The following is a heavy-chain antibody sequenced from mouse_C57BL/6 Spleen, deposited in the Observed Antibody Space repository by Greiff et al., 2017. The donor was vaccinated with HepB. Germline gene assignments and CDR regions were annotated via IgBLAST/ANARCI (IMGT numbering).Heavy chain of an antibody. Sequence: VQLQESGPGLVAPSQSLSITCTVSGFSLTSYGVHWVRQPPGKGLEWLVVIWSDGSTTYNSALKSRLSISKDNSKSQVFLKMNSLQTDDTAMYYCARHDYDGVDYAMDYWGQGTSVTVSS. CDR1: GFSLTSYG. CDR3: ARHDYDGVDYAMDY. CDR2: IWSDGST. J-gene: IGHJ4*01. D-gene: IGHD2-4*01. V-gene: IGHV2-6-1*01.